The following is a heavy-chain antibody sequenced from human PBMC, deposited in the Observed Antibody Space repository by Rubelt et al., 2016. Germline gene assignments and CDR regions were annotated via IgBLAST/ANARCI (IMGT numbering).Heavy chain of an antibody. CDR1: GGSLSGYY. CDR2: INHRGST. Sequence: QVHLQQWGAGLLKPSETLSLTCAVHGGSLSGYYWAWIRQAPGKGLEWIGEINHRGSTTYNPSLKSRVTISVDTSRNQVSLKPNSVTAADTAIYFCAGEWLGSGSSYDHWGQGTLVTVSS. V-gene: IGHV4-34*02. J-gene: IGHJ5*02. D-gene: IGHD6-6*01. CDR3: AGEWLGSGSSYDH.